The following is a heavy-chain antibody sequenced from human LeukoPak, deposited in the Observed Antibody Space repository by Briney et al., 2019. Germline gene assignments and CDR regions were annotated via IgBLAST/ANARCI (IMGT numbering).Heavy chain of an antibody. D-gene: IGHD1-1*01. V-gene: IGHV3-53*01. Sequence: GGSLRPSCAASGFTVSSNYMSWVRQAPGKGLEWVSVIYSGGSTYYADSVEGRFTISRDNSKNTLYLQMNSLRAEDTAVYYCARDRGGGYNWNDGYYYYGMDVWGQGTTVTVSS. J-gene: IGHJ6*02. CDR3: ARDRGGGYNWNDGYYYYGMDV. CDR1: GFTVSSNY. CDR2: IYSGGST.